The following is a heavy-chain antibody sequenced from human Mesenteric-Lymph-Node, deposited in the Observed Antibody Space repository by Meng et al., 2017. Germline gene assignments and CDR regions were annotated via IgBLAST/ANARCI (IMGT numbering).Heavy chain of an antibody. CDR1: GFTFSDYY. J-gene: IGHJ4*02. D-gene: IGHD3-9*01. Sequence: GESLKISCAASGFTFSDYYMSWIRQAPGKGLEWVSYISSSGSTIYYADSVKGRFTISRDNSKNTVYLQMNSLRAEDTAVYYCAKAMVYDILKDFDYWGQGNLVTVSS. V-gene: IGHV3-11*01. CDR3: AKAMVYDILKDFDY. CDR2: ISSSGSTI.